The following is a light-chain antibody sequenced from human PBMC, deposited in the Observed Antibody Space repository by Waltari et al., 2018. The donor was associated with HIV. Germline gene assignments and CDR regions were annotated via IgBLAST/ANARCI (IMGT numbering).Light chain of an antibody. Sequence: QSVLTQPPSASGTPGQRVTISCSGSSSNIGLNAVNWYQQFPGTAPNLRIYSNNQRPSGVPDRFSGSKSGTSASLAISGLQSEDEADYYCAAWDDSLNGLVFGTGTKVTVL. CDR3: AAWDDSLNGLV. J-gene: IGLJ1*01. V-gene: IGLV1-44*01. CDR2: SNN. CDR1: SSNIGLNA.